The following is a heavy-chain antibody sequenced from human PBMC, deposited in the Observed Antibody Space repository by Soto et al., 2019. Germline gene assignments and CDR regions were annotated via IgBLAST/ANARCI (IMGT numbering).Heavy chain of an antibody. D-gene: IGHD3-10*01. CDR3: ARKGSGRLTYYYYCYGMDV. CDR1: GGTFSSYA. Sequence: QVQLVQSGAEVKKPGSSVKVSCKASGGTFSSYAISWVRQAPGQGLEWMGGIIPIFGTANYAQKFQGRVTSTADETTSTAYMELSSLRSEDTAVYYCARKGSGRLTYYYYCYGMDVWGQGTTVTVSS. J-gene: IGHJ6*02. V-gene: IGHV1-69*01. CDR2: IIPIFGTA.